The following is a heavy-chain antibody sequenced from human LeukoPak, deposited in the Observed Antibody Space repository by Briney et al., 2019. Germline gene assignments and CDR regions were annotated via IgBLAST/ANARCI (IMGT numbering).Heavy chain of an antibody. D-gene: IGHD3-10*01. CDR2: ISYDGSNK. V-gene: IGHV3-30-3*01. J-gene: IGHJ6*02. CDR3: ARDRNLGILSGYYYGSGSPNYGMDV. Sequence: PGGSLRLSCAASGFTFSSYAMHWVRQAPGKGLEWVAVISYDGSNKYYADSVKGRFTISRDNSKNTLYLQMNSLRAEDTAVYYCARDRNLGILSGYYYGSGSPNYGMDVWGQGTTVTVSS. CDR1: GFTFSSYA.